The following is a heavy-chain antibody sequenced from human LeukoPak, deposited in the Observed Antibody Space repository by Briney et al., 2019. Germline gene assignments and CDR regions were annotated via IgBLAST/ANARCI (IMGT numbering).Heavy chain of an antibody. V-gene: IGHV3-21*01. D-gene: IGHD3-3*01. CDR1: GFTFSTYN. CDR3: ARDYIAYDPLDY. Sequence: GGSLRLSCAASGFTFSTYNMNWVRQAPGKGLEWVSSISSSSSYIYYADSVKGRFTISRDNAKNSLYLQMNSLRAGDTAVYWCARDYIAYDPLDYWGQGTLVTVSS. J-gene: IGHJ4*02. CDR2: ISSSSSYI.